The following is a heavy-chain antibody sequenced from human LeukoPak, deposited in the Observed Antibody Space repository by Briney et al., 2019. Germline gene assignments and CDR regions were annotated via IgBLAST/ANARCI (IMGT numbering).Heavy chain of an antibody. CDR3: ARVPGTSNYYGSGSPDY. Sequence: GGSLRLSCAASGFPFCSYWMSWIRQAPGKGLEWVANIKEDGDDKHYVDSVKGRFTVSRDNAKTSLYLQMNNLRAEDTAVYYCARVPGTSNYYGSGSPDYWGQGTLVTVSS. J-gene: IGHJ4*02. V-gene: IGHV3-7*04. CDR1: GFPFCSYW. D-gene: IGHD3-10*01. CDR2: IKEDGDDK.